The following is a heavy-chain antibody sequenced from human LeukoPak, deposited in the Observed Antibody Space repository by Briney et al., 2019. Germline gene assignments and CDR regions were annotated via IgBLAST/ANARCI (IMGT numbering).Heavy chain of an antibody. J-gene: IGHJ4*02. V-gene: IGHV4-59*01. CDR2: IYYSGST. Sequence: SETLSHTCTVSGGSISSYYWSWIRQPPGKGLEWIGYIYYSGSTNYNPSLKSRVTISVDTSKNQFSLKLSSVTAADTAVYYCARGSGYSYGYDPFFDYWGQGTLVTVSS. CDR1: GGSISSYY. D-gene: IGHD5-18*01. CDR3: ARGSGYSYGYDPFFDY.